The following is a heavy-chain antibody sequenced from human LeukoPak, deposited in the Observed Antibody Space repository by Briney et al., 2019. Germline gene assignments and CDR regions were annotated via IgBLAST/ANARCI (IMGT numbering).Heavy chain of an antibody. CDR1: GGSISSSSYY. Sequence: KSSETLSLTCTVSGGSISSSSYYWSWIRQPPGKGLEWIGYIYYSGSTNYNPSLKSRVTISVDTSKNQFSLKLSSVTAADTAVYYCARTPYCGGDCYAGGYYYYYMDVWGKGTTVTVSS. CDR2: IYYSGST. J-gene: IGHJ6*03. CDR3: ARTPYCGGDCYAGGYYYYYMDV. V-gene: IGHV4-61*01. D-gene: IGHD2-21*02.